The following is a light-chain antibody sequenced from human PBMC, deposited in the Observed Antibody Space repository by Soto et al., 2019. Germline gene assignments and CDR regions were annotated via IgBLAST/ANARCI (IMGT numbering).Light chain of an antibody. CDR1: QSVSSY. Sequence: ELVLTQSPATLSLSPGERATLSCRASQSVSSYLAWYQQKPGQAPRLLIYDASNRATGIPARVSGSGSGTDFTLTISSLEPEDFAVYYCQQRFNWPPKYTFGHGTKREIK. V-gene: IGKV3-11*01. J-gene: IGKJ2*01. CDR2: DAS. CDR3: QQRFNWPPKYT.